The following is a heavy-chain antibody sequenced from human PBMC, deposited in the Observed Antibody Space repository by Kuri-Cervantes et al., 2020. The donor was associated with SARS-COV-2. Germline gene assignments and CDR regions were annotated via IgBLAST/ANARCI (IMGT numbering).Heavy chain of an antibody. CDR1: GGSISSSSYY. D-gene: IGHD3-22*01. CDR3: ARLTTGNYYDSSGYYPRGYFDY. V-gene: IGHV4-39*07. Sequence: GSLRLSCTVSGGSISSSSYYWGWTRQPPGKGLEWIGSIYYSGSTYYNPSLKSRVTISVDTSKNQFSLKLSSVTAADTAVYYCARLTTGNYYDSSGYYPRGYFDYWGQGTLVTVSS. CDR2: IYYSGST. J-gene: IGHJ4*02.